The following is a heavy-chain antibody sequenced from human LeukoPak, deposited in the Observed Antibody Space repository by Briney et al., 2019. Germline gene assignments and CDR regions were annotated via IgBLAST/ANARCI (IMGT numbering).Heavy chain of an antibody. Sequence: GGSLRLSCAASGFTFSSYSMNWVRQAPGKGLEWVSYISSSSSTIYYADSVKGRFTISRDNAKNSLYLQMNSLRAEDTAVYYCASDHYDSSGYLNWFDPWGQGTLVTVSS. CDR1: GFTFSSYS. D-gene: IGHD3-22*01. CDR3: ASDHYDSSGYLNWFDP. CDR2: ISSSSSTI. V-gene: IGHV3-48*04. J-gene: IGHJ5*02.